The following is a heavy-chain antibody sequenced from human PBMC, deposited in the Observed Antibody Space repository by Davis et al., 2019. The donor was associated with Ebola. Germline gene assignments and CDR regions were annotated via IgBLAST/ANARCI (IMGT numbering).Heavy chain of an antibody. CDR1: GYSFTSYW. CDR2: IDPSDSYT. J-gene: IGHJ4*02. Sequence: PGGSLRLSCKGSGYSFTSYWISWVRQMPGKGLEWMGRIDPSDSYTNYSPSFQGHVTISADKSISTAYLQWSSLKASDTAMYYCARHDFWSGYSFDYWGQGTLVTVSS. D-gene: IGHD3-3*01. V-gene: IGHV5-10-1*01. CDR3: ARHDFWSGYSFDY.